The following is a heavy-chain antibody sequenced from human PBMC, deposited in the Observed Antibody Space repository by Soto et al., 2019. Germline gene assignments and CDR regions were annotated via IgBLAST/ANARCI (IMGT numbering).Heavy chain of an antibody. CDR1: GFTFSSYA. CDR3: ARDQCGGDCYPEYFQH. CDR2: KSYDGRNK. D-gene: IGHD2-21*02. V-gene: IGHV3-30-3*01. Sequence: QVQLVESGGGVVQPGRSLRLSCAASGFTFSSYAMHWVRQAPGKGLEWVAVKSYDGRNKYYADSVKGRFTISRYNSKNTLYLQMNSLRAEDTAVYYCARDQCGGDCYPEYFQHWGQGTRVTVSS. J-gene: IGHJ1*01.